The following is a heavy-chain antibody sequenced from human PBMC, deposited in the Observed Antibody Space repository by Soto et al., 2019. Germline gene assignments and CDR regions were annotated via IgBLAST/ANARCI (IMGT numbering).Heavy chain of an antibody. J-gene: IGHJ5*02. CDR1: GGSINSRSYS. D-gene: IGHD3-10*01. CDR2: FYNNENP. CDR3: AMSLWFGNTPNWFDP. Sequence: SETLSLTCSVSGGSINSRSYSWGWIRQPPGKGLEWIGTFYNNENPNYNPSLKSRVTISVDTSKNQFSLRLTSVTAADTAVYYCAMSLWFGNTPNWFDPWGQGTLVT. V-gene: IGHV4-39*01.